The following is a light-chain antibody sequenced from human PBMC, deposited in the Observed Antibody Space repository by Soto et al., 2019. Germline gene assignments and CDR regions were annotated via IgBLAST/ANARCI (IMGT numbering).Light chain of an antibody. CDR1: QSVSRC. Sequence: EIMLTQSPATVSLSPGERATLSCRASQSVSRCLAWYQQKPGQAPRLLIYDASNRATGIPARFSGSGSGTDYTLTISSLEAEDFAAYYCQHRDNWSYTFGQGTKVDIK. J-gene: IGKJ2*01. V-gene: IGKV3-11*01. CDR3: QHRDNWSYT. CDR2: DAS.